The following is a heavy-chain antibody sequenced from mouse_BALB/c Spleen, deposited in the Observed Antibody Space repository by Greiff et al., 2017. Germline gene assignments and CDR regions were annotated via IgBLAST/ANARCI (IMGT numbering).Heavy chain of an antibody. J-gene: IGHJ4*01. V-gene: IGHV2-5-1*01. CDR2: ICRGGST. D-gene: IGHD1-1*01. CDR1: GFSLTSYG. Sequence: VQGVESGPSLVQPSQTLSITCTASGFSLTSYGVHWVRQSPGKGLEWLGVICRGGSTDYNAAFMSRLSITKDITKSQVFFKMNSLQADDTAVYYCAKNYYGSRYAMDYWGQGTSVTVSS. CDR3: AKNYYGSRYAMDY.